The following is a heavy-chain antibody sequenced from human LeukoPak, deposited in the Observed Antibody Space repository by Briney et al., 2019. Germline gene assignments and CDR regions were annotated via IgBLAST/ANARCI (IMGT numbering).Heavy chain of an antibody. CDR3: AELGITMIGGV. V-gene: IGHV3-23*01. Sequence: PGGSQRLSCAASGFTFSSYAMSWVRQAPGKGLEWVSALSDSGGSTYYADSVKGRFTISRDNSKNTLYLQMNSLRAEDTAVYYCAELGITMIGGVWGKGTTVTISS. D-gene: IGHD3-10*02. CDR2: LSDSGGST. CDR1: GFTFSSYA. J-gene: IGHJ6*04.